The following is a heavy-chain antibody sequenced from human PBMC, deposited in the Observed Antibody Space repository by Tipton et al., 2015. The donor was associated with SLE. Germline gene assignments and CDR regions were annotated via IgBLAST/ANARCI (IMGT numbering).Heavy chain of an antibody. V-gene: IGHV3-30*04. D-gene: IGHD5-18*01. CDR3: ARGRGYSYGYADY. CDR1: GFTFSSYA. CDR2: ISYDGSNK. J-gene: IGHJ4*02. Sequence: SLRLSCAASGFTFSSYAMRWVRQAPGKGLEWVAVISYDGSNKYYADSVKGRFTISRDNSKNTLYLQMNSLRAEDTAVYYCARGRGYSYGYADYWGQGTLVTVSS.